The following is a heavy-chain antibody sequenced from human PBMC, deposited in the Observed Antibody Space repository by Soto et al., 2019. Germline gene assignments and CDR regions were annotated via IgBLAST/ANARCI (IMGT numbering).Heavy chain of an antibody. CDR2: ISGSGNST. Sequence: GGSLRLSCAASGFTFSSYVMSWVRQAPGKGLEWVSAISGSGNSTYYADSVKGRFTISRDNSKNTLYLQMNSLRAEDTAVYYCAKVRDSGSYSPFDYWGQGTLVTVSS. CDR1: GFTFSSYV. CDR3: AKVRDSGSYSPFDY. V-gene: IGHV3-23*01. J-gene: IGHJ4*02. D-gene: IGHD1-26*01.